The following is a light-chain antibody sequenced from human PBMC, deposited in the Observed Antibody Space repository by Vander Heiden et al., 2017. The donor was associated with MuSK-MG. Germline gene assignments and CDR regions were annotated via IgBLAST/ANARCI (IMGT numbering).Light chain of an antibody. CDR2: GNS. CDR3: QSYDSSLSGYV. Sequence: QSVLTQPPSLSGAPGQRVPISCTATRSNIGARYDVPWYQQLPGTASKRLIFGNSNRPSGVPDRFSGSKSGTSASLAITGLQAEDEADYDCQSYDSSLSGYVLATGTKV. J-gene: IGLJ1*01. CDR1: RSNIGARYD. V-gene: IGLV1-40*01.